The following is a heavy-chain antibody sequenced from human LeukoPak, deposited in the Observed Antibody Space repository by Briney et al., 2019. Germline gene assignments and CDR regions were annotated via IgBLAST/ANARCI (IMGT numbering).Heavy chain of an antibody. CDR2: ISSSSSYI. CDR1: GFTFSSYS. CDR3: TPFSKLLWEFDP. J-gene: IGHJ5*02. Sequence: GGSLRLSCAASGFTFSSYSMNWVRQAPGKGLEWVSSISSSSSYIYYADSVKGRFTISRDNAKNSLYLQMNSLRAEDTAVYYCTPFSKLLWEFDPWGQGTLVTVSS. V-gene: IGHV3-21*01. D-gene: IGHD1-26*01.